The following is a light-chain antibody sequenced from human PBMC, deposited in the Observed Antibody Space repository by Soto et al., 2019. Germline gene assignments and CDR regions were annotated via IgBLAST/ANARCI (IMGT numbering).Light chain of an antibody. V-gene: IGKV3-15*01. CDR2: GAS. CDR1: QSVSSN. Sequence: EIVMTQSPATLSLSPGERATLSCRASQSVSSNLAWYHQKPGQAPRFLIYGASTRATGIPARFSGSGSGTEFTLTISSLQSEDFAVYYCQQYNTWPTFGQGTKVEIK. J-gene: IGKJ1*01. CDR3: QQYNTWPT.